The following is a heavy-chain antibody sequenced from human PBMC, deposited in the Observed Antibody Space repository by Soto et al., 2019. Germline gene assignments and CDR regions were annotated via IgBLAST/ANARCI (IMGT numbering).Heavy chain of an antibody. V-gene: IGHV4-34*01. J-gene: IGHJ4*02. Sequence: QVQLQQWGAGLLKPSETLSLTCAVYGGSFSGYYWSWIRQPPGKGLEWIGEINHSGSTNYNPSLTSRVTISVDTSKNQFSLKLSSVTAADTAVYYCAFAGFGEPPEDYWGQGTLVTVSS. CDR2: INHSGST. CDR3: AFAGFGEPPEDY. D-gene: IGHD3-10*01. CDR1: GGSFSGYY.